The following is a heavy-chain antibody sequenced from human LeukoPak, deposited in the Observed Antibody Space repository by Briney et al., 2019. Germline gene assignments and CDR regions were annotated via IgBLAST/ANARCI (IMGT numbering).Heavy chain of an antibody. CDR2: ISYDGSNK. D-gene: IGHD3-3*01. J-gene: IGHJ4*02. V-gene: IGHV3-30*04. Sequence: SGGSLRLSCAASGFTFSSYAMHWVRQAPGKGLEWVAVISYDGSNKYYADSVKGRFTISRDNSKNTLYLQMNSLRVEDTALYYCAKDANLNYDFWDRFDYWRQRTLVTVSS. CDR3: AKDANLNYDFWDRFDY. CDR1: GFTFSSYA.